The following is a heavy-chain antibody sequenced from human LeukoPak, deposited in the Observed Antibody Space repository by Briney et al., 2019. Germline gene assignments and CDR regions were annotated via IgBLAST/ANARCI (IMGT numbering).Heavy chain of an antibody. J-gene: IGHJ3*02. CDR3: ARSGGVKVGATTGKGLGAFDI. CDR2: IKQDGSEK. V-gene: IGHV3-7*01. CDR1: GFTFSNYG. D-gene: IGHD1-26*01. Sequence: GGSLRLSCAASGFTFSNYGMSWVRQAPGKGLEWVASIKQDGSEKFYVDSVKGRFTISRDNAKNSLYLQMNSLRAEDTAVYYCARSGGVKVGATTGKGLGAFDIWGQGTMVTVSS.